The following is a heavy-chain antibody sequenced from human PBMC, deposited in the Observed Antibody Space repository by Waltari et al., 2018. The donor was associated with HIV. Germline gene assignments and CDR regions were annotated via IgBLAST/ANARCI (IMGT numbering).Heavy chain of an antibody. Sequence: PPGKGLEWIGEINHSGSTIYNPSLKSRVTISVDTSKNQFSLKLSSVTAADTAVYYCARDVTNSSGYLEGSALDYWGQGTLVTVSS. V-gene: IGHV4-34*01. J-gene: IGHJ4*02. CDR2: INHSGST. D-gene: IGHD3-22*01. CDR3: ARDVTNSSGYLEGSALDY.